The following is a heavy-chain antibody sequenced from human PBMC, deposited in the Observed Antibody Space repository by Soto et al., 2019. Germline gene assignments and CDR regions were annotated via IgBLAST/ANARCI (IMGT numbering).Heavy chain of an antibody. D-gene: IGHD3-9*01. V-gene: IGHV3-23*01. CDR3: AKADRYFDWLFLS. J-gene: IGHJ5*02. Sequence: EVQLLESGGGLVQPGGSLSLSCAASEFTFSSYAMSWVRQAPGKGVEWLSAISGSGASTYYADSVKGRFTISRDNSKNPLYLQMSSLRAEDTAVYYCAKADRYFDWLFLSWGQGTLVIVSS. CDR2: ISGSGAST. CDR1: EFTFSSYA.